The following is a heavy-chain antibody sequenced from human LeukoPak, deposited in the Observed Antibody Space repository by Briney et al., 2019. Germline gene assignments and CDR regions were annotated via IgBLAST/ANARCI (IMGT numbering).Heavy chain of an antibody. CDR2: IYHSGST. D-gene: IGHD3-9*01. CDR1: GYSISSGYY. Sequence: AETLSLTCTVSGYSISSGYYWSWIRQPPGKGLEWIGSIYHSGSTYYNPSLKSRVTISVDTSKNQFSLKLSSVTAADTAVYYCARAHPTLLRYFDWLDYWGQGTLVTVSS. CDR3: ARAHPTLLRYFDWLDY. J-gene: IGHJ4*02. V-gene: IGHV4-38-2*02.